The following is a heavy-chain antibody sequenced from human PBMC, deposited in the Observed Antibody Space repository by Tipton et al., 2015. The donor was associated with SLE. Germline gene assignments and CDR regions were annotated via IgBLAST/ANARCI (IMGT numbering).Heavy chain of an antibody. CDR1: GGSISSGDYY. CDR2: IYYSGST. J-gene: IGHJ4*02. V-gene: IGHV4-30-4*01. CDR3: ARSLYSGSYQYYFDY. D-gene: IGHD1-26*01. Sequence: TLSLTCTVSGGSISSGDYYWSWIRQPPGKGLEWIGYIYYSGSTYYNPSLKSRVTISVDTSKNQFSLKLSSVTAADTAVYYCARSLYSGSYQYYFDYWGQGTLVTVSS.